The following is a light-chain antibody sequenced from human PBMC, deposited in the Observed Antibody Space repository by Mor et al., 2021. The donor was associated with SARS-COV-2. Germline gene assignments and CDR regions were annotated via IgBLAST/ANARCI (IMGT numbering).Light chain of an antibody. CDR2: DVS. J-gene: IGLJ2*01. CDR3: ASYTSKSTLV. V-gene: IGLV2-14*03. Sequence: KLIISDVSNRPSGVSHRFSGSKSGNTASLTISGLQAEDEADYYCASYTSKSTLVFGGGTKV.